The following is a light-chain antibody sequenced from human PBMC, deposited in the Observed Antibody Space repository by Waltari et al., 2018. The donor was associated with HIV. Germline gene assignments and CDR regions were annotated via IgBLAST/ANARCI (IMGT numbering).Light chain of an antibody. CDR1: SGSVSTSYY. V-gene: IGLV8-61*01. CDR3: VLYMGSGIWV. J-gene: IGLJ3*02. CDR2: STH. Sequence: QTVVTQEPSFSVSPGGTVTLTCGLSSGSVSTSYYPTWYQQTPRQAPRTLLGSTHTRSSGVPDRFSGSILGNKAALTITGAQADDESDYYCVLYMGSGIWVFGGGTKLTVL.